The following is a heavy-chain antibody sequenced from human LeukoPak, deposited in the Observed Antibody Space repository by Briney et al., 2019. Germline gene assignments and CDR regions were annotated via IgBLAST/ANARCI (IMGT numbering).Heavy chain of an antibody. J-gene: IGHJ4*02. CDR3: AKLLLRFGEAVSGFDS. CDR1: GFIFSNYW. Sequence: QTGGPLRLSCAASGFIFSNYWMGWVSQAPGKGLEWVANIRPDASANFYADSVKGRFTISRDNAKSSLYLQMNSLRAEDTAVYYCAKLLLRFGEAVSGFDSRGQGALVTVSS. V-gene: IGHV3-7*01. D-gene: IGHD3-10*01. CDR2: IRPDASAN.